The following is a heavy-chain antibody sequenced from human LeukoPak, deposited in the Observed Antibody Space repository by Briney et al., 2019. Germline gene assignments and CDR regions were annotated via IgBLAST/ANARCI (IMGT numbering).Heavy chain of an antibody. Sequence: SEILSLTCTVSGGSTNSGGYYWNWIRQHPGMGLEWIGSIYNNGNTYYNPSLKSRVAISIDTSKNQFSLKLTSLTAADTAVYYCARMFDILSGYDAFDFWGQGTMVTVSS. CDR2: IYNNGNT. CDR3: ARMFDILSGYDAFDF. CDR1: GGSTNSGGYY. J-gene: IGHJ3*01. V-gene: IGHV4-31*03. D-gene: IGHD3-9*01.